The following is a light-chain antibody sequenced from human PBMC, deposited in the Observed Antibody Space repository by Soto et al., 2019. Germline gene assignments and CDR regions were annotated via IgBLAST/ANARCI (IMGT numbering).Light chain of an antibody. CDR1: QSISSW. CDR3: QQYNDYSWT. J-gene: IGKJ1*01. CDR2: DAS. Sequence: DIQMTQSPSTLSGSLGDRFTITCLASQSISSWLAWYQQKPGKAPKLLIYDASSLESGVPSRFSGSGSGTEFTLTISSLQPDDVAIYYCQQYNDYSWTFGQGTKVDIK. V-gene: IGKV1-5*01.